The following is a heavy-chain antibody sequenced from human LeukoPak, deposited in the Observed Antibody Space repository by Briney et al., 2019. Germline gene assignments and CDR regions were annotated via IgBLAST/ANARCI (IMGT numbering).Heavy chain of an antibody. CDR1: GFTFSSYA. V-gene: IGHV3-23*01. CDR2: ISGSGGST. D-gene: IGHD2-2*01. Sequence: GGSLRLSCAASGFTFSSYAMRWVRQAPGKGVEWVSAISGSGGSTYYADCVKGRFTISRDNYKNTLYLQMNSLRAEDTAVYYCAKMGPIDCSSTSSDFDYWGQGTLVTVSS. CDR3: AKMGPIDCSSTSSDFDY. J-gene: IGHJ4*02.